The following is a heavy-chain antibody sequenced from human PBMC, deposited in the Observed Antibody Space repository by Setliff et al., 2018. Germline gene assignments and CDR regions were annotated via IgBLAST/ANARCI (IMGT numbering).Heavy chain of an antibody. Sequence: PSETLSLTCTVSCGSFSSDNHYWSWIRQPAGKGLEWIGRIDTSGSTNYSPSLKSRVTISVDTSKNQFSLRLSSVTAADTAVYYCARGRMRGSCSGPSCTYDPFDIWGQGTPVTVSS. V-gene: IGHV4-61*02. CDR1: CGSFSSDNHY. CDR2: IDTSGST. J-gene: IGHJ3*02. CDR3: ARGRMRGSCSGPSCTYDPFDI. D-gene: IGHD2-2*01.